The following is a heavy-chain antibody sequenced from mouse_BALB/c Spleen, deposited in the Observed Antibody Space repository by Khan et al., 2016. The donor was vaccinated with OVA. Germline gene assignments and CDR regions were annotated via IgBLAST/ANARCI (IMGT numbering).Heavy chain of an antibody. CDR2: ISYRGST. Sequence: VQLVESGPGLVKPSQSLSLTCTVTGYSITSGYGWNWIRQFPGNKLEWMGYISYRGSTNYNPSPKSRISITRDTSKNQFFLQLNSVTTEDTATYYCARTARIKYWGQGTTLTVSS. J-gene: IGHJ2*01. CDR1: GYSITSGYG. CDR3: ARTARIKY. V-gene: IGHV3-2*02. D-gene: IGHD1-2*01.